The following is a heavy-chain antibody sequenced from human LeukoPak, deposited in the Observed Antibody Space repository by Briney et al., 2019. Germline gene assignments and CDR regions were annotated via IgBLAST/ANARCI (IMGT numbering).Heavy chain of an antibody. V-gene: IGHV4-59*01. CDR3: ARDSGRQPYFDY. CDR2: IYYSGST. D-gene: IGHD3-10*01. Sequence: SETLSLTCTVSGGSISSYYWSWIRQPPGKGLEWIGYIYYSGSTNYNPSLKSRVTISVDTSKNQFSLKLSSVTAVDTAVYYCARDSGRQPYFDYWGQGTLVTVSS. J-gene: IGHJ4*02. CDR1: GGSISSYY.